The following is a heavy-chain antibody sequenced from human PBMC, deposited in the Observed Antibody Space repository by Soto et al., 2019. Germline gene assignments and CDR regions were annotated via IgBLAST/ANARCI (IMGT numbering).Heavy chain of an antibody. V-gene: IGHV3-7*03. D-gene: IGHD6-13*01. Sequence: GGSLRLSCAASGFSFSSFSMSWVRQAPGKGLEWVANIKQDGSEKYYVDSVKGRFSISRDNAKNSLYLQMNSLRAEDTAVYYCTTDQDAVAAYDYWGQGTLVTVSS. CDR2: IKQDGSEK. J-gene: IGHJ4*02. CDR3: TTDQDAVAAYDY. CDR1: GFSFSSFS.